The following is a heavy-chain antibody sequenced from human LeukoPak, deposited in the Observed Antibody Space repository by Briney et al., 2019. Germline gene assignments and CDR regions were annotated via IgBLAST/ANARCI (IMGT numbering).Heavy chain of an antibody. CDR2: ISSSGSTI. V-gene: IGHV3-11*01. Sequence: AGGSRRLSCAASGFTFSDYYMSWIRQAPGKGLEWVSYISSSGSTIHYADSVKGRFTISRDNAKNSLYLQMNSLRAEDTAVYYCATRQIRFLEGWAFDYWGQGTLVTVSS. CDR1: GFTFSDYY. J-gene: IGHJ4*02. CDR3: ATRQIRFLEGWAFDY. D-gene: IGHD3-3*01.